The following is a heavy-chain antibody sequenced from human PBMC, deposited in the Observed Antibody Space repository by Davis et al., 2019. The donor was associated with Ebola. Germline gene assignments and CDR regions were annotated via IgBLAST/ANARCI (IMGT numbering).Heavy chain of an antibody. D-gene: IGHD5-12*01. CDR2: ISSSSSYI. CDR3: ARDTSGPYGMDV. J-gene: IGHJ6*02. Sequence: GSLRLSCAASGFSFSGYNMNWVRQAPGKGLEWVSCISSSSSYIYYADSVKGRFTISRDNAKKSLYLQMNSLRAEDTAVYYCARDTSGPYGMDVWGQGTTVTVSS. V-gene: IGHV3-21*01. CDR1: GFSFSGYN.